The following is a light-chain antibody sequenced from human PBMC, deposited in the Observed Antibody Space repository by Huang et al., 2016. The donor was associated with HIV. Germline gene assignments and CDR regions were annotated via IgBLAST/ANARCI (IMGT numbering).Light chain of an antibody. V-gene: IGKV2-28*01. CDR3: MQGLQTWT. Sequence: DIVMVQSPDSLSVTPGEAASITCRSSQSLLHSNGHSSLDWYWQQPGQSPQLLIYLGSTRATRVPDRFSGSGSGSDVTLRINRVEAGDVGVYYCMQGLQTWTFGQGTKVEI. CDR2: LGS. CDR1: QSLLHSNGHSS. J-gene: IGKJ1*01.